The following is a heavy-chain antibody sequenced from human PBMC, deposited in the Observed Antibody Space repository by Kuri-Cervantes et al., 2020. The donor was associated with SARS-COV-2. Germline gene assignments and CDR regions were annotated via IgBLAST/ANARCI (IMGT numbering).Heavy chain of an antibody. CDR1: GGSISSSSYY. V-gene: IGHV4-39*01. J-gene: IGHJ6*02. CDR3: ARHPQQLVLYYGMDV. CDR2: IYYSGST. D-gene: IGHD6-13*01. Sequence: SETLSLTCTVSGGSISSSSYYWGWIGQPPGKGLEWIGGIYYSGSTYYNPSLKSRVTISVDTSKNQFSLKLSSVTAADTAVDYCARHPQQLVLYYGMDVWGQGTMVTVSS.